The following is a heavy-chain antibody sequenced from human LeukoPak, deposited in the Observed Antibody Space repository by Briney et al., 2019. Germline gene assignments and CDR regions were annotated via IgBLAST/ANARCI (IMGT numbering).Heavy chain of an antibody. CDR2: INHSGST. Sequence: PSETLSLTCAVYGGSFSGYYWSWIRQPPGKGLEWIGEINHSGSTNYNPSLKSRVTISVDTSKNQFSLKLSSVTAADTAVYYCARTIVVVTDDAFDIWGQGTMVTVSS. J-gene: IGHJ3*02. D-gene: IGHD2-21*02. V-gene: IGHV4-34*01. CDR3: ARTIVVVTDDAFDI. CDR1: GGSFSGYY.